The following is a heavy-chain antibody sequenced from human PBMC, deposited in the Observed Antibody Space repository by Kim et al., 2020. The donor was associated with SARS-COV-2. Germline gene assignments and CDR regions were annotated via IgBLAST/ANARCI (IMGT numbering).Heavy chain of an antibody. CDR2: IYYSGST. CDR1: GGSISSYY. D-gene: IGHD3-22*01. V-gene: IGHV4-59*13. CDR3: ASTYYYDSSGHVDAFDI. Sequence: SETLSLTCTVSGGSISSYYWSWIRQPPGKGLEWIGYIYYSGSTNYNPSLKSRVTISVDTSKNQFSLKLSSVTAADTAVYYCASTYYYDSSGHVDAFDIWGQGTMVTVSS. J-gene: IGHJ3*02.